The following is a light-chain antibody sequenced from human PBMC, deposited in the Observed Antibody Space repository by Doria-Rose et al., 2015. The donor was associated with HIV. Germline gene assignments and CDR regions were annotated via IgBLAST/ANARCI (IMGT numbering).Light chain of an antibody. V-gene: IGKV1-39*01. CDR2: AAS. CDR3: QQTYSSPKWT. J-gene: IGKJ1*01. CDR1: PTVSTY. Sequence: AYIGDRFTITCRAIPTVSTYFNWFQQEPGKAPKLLIYAASRLQSGVPSRFSGSGSGTDFTLTISGLQTGDFATYYGQQTYSSPKWTGGQGTK.